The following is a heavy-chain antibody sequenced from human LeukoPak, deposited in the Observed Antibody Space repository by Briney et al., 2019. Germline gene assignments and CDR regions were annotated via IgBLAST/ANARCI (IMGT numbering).Heavy chain of an antibody. CDR2: IKEDGSEK. CDR3: ARTYYYDSSGYYYFDY. J-gene: IGHJ4*02. CDR1: GFTFSSYW. V-gene: IGHV3-7*01. Sequence: GGSLRLSCAASGFTFSSYWMSWVRQAPGKGLEWVANIKEDGSEKYYVDSVKGRFTISRDNAKNSQYLQMNSLRAEDTAVYYCARTYYYDSSGYYYFDYWGQGTLVTVSS. D-gene: IGHD3-22*01.